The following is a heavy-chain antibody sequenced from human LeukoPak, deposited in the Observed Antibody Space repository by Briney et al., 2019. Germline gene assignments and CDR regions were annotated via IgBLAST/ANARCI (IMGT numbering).Heavy chain of an antibody. Sequence: PGGSLRLSCAASGFTFSSTSMSWVRQAPGKGLEWVAVTVGGGDGTYYADSVKGRFTISRDNSNNTLYLQMNSLRPEDTAIYYCAREGYYGSGSPPSLYFDYWGQGTLVTVSS. CDR3: AREGYYGSGSPPSLYFDY. CDR2: TVGGGDGT. CDR1: GFTFSSTS. J-gene: IGHJ4*02. D-gene: IGHD3-10*01. V-gene: IGHV3-23*01.